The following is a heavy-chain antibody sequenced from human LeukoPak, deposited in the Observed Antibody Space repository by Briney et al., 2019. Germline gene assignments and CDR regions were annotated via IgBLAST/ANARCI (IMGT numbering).Heavy chain of an antibody. CDR3: ARFGVTDKWFDP. CDR2: IYPGDSDT. V-gene: IGHV5-51*01. J-gene: IGHJ5*02. D-gene: IGHD2-21*02. CDR1: GYSFTSYW. Sequence: GESLKISCKGSGYSFTSYWIGWVRQMPGKGLEWMGIIYPGDSDTRYSPSFQGQVTISADRSTSTAYLQWSSLQASDTAIYYCARFGVTDKWFDPWGQGTLVTVSS.